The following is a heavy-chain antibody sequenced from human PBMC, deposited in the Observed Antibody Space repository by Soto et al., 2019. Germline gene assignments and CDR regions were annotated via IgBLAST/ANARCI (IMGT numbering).Heavy chain of an antibody. J-gene: IGHJ6*03. V-gene: IGHV3-53*04. CDR1: GFTVSSNY. CDR3: ATGPGSGKSYYYYYMDV. D-gene: IGHD3-3*01. Sequence: EVQLVESGGGLVQPGGSLRLSCAASGFTVSSNYMSWVRQAPGKGLEWVSVIYSGGSTYYEDSVKRRFTISRHNSKNTLYLQVNSLRAEDTAVYYCATGPGSGKSYYYYYMDVWGKGTTVTVSS. CDR2: IYSGGST.